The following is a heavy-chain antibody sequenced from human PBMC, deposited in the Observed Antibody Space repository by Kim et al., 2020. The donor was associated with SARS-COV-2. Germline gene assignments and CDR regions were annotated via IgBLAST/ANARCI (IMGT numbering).Heavy chain of an antibody. D-gene: IGHD3-10*01. CDR1: GFTFSSYA. CDR2: ISYDGSNK. CDR3: ARGIPITMVRGVTVDGM. V-gene: IGHV3-30-3*01. J-gene: IGHJ6*01. Sequence: GGSLRLSCAASGFTFSSYAMHWVRQAPGKGLEWVAVISYDGSNKYYADSVKGRFTISRDNSKNTLYLQMNSLRAEDTAVYYCARGIPITMVRGVTVDGM.